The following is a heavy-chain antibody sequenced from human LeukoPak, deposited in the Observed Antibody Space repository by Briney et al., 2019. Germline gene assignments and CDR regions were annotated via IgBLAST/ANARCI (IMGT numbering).Heavy chain of an antibody. CDR1: GGTFSSYA. J-gene: IGHJ5*01. V-gene: IGHV1-69*13. Sequence: GASVTVSFTASGGTFSSYAISWVRQAPGQGLEWMGGIIPIFGTPNYAQKFQGRVTITADESTSTAYMELSSLRSEDTAVYYCAREGGIFSWFDSWGQGTLVTVSS. CDR3: AREGGIFSWFDS. CDR2: IIPIFGTP.